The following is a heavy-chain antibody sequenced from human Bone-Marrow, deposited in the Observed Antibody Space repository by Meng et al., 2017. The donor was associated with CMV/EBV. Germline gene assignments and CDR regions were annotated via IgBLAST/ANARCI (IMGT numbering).Heavy chain of an antibody. CDR3: ARQVRRGTYGMDV. Sequence: ASVKVSCKASVYTFTAYYIHWVRQAPGQGLEWMGWINPDSGSPNYAQRFQGSVTMTRDTAIRTACMDLSRVRSDDTAVYYCARQVRRGTYGMDVWGQGTTVTVSS. D-gene: IGHD3-10*01. CDR1: VYTFTAYY. J-gene: IGHJ6*02. CDR2: INPDSGSP. V-gene: IGHV1-2*02.